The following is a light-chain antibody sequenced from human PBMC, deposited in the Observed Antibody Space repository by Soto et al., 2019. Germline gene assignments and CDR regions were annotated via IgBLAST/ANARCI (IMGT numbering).Light chain of an antibody. V-gene: IGLV2-8*01. CDR2: EVS. CDR3: SSYAGSNIVV. Sequence: QSVLTQPPSASGSPGQSVTSSCTGTSSDVGGYNFVSWYQQHPGKAPKLMIYEVSERPSGVPDRFSGSKSGNTASLTVSGLQAEDEADYYCSSYAGSNIVVFGGVTKLTVL. J-gene: IGLJ2*01. CDR1: SSDVGGYNF.